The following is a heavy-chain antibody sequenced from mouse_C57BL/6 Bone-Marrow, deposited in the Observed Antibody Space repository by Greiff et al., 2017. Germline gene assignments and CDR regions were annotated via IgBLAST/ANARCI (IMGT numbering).Heavy chain of an antibody. CDR2: ISDGGSYT. CDR3: ARGSSYGYFDV. D-gene: IGHD1-1*01. V-gene: IGHV5-4*01. J-gene: IGHJ1*03. CDR1: GFTFSSYA. Sequence: EVQLVESGGGLVKPGGSLKLSCAASGFTFSSYAMSWVRQTSEKRLEWVATISDGGSYTYYPDNVKGRFTISRDNAKNNLYLQMSHLKSEDTAMYYCARGSSYGYFDVWGTGTTVTVSS.